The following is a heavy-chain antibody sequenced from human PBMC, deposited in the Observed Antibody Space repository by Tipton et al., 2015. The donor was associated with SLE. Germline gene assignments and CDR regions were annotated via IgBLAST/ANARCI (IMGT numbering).Heavy chain of an antibody. CDR2: IKQDGSEK. Sequence: SLRLSCAASGFTFSGYWMTWVRQAPGKGLEWVANIKQDGSEKYYVDSVKGRFTISRDNAKTSLYLQMHSLRADDTGVYYCERLGGVGSLFGYWGQGSLVSGSS. D-gene: IGHD2-15*01. V-gene: IGHV3-7*01. J-gene: IGHJ4*02. CDR1: GFTFSGYW. CDR3: ERLGGVGSLFGY.